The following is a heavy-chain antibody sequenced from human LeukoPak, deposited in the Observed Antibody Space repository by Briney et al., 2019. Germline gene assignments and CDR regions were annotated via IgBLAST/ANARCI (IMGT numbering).Heavy chain of an antibody. J-gene: IGHJ4*02. CDR2: INPNSGGA. V-gene: IGHV1-2*06. CDR3: ARGLREGSFGELYY. Sequence: ASVKVSCKASGYTFTGYYMHWVRQAPGQGLEWMGRINPNSGGANYAQKFQGRVTMTRDTSISTAYMELSRLRSDDTAVYYCARGLREGSFGELYYWGQGTLVTVSS. CDR1: GYTFTGYY. D-gene: IGHD3-10*01.